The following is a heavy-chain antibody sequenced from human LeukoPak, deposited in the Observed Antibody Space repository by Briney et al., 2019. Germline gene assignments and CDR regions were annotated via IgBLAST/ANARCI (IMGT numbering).Heavy chain of an antibody. CDR2: IIPIFGTA. J-gene: IGHJ3*02. V-gene: IGHV1-69*13. D-gene: IGHD3-9*01. CDR1: GGTFSSYA. CDR3: ARAPPYYDILTGYHDAFDI. Sequence: GASAKVSCKASGGTFSSYAISWVRQAPGQGLEWMGGIIPIFGTANYAQKFQGRVTITADESTSTAYMELSSLRSEDTAVYYCARAPPYYDILTGYHDAFDIWGQGTMVTVS.